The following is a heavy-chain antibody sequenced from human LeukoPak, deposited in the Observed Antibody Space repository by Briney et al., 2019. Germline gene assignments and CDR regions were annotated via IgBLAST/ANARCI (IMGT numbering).Heavy chain of an antibody. Sequence: GGSLRLSCAASGFIFTTYAMSCVRQAPGKGLEWVSTITSSGGSTDYADSVKGRFTMSRDNSKNTMTLQMNSLRGEDRAVNYCAKGGPTVLDAFDMWGQGTMVTVSS. D-gene: IGHD4-17*01. CDR3: AKGGPTVLDAFDM. CDR2: ITSSGGST. CDR1: GFIFTTYA. J-gene: IGHJ3*02. V-gene: IGHV3-23*01.